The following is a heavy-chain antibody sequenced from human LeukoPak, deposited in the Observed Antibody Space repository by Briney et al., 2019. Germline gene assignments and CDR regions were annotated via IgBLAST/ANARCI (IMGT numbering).Heavy chain of an antibody. Sequence: SETLSLTXTVSGGSISSYYWSWIRQPAGKGLEWIGRIYTSGSTNYNPSLKSRVTMSVDTSKNQFSLKLSSVTAADTAVYYCARVQYYDSSGYPGDDAFDIWGQGTMVTVSA. CDR2: IYTSGST. V-gene: IGHV4-4*07. CDR1: GGSISSYY. D-gene: IGHD3-22*01. J-gene: IGHJ3*02. CDR3: ARVQYYDSSGYPGDDAFDI.